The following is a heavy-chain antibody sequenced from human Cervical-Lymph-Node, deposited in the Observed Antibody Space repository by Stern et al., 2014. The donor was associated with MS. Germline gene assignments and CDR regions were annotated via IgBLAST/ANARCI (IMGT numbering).Heavy chain of an antibody. CDR3: ASSSGSFYPHDN. D-gene: IGHD3-10*01. CDR2: IFYTGTT. Sequence: QMQLVQSGPGLVKPSETLSLTCTVSGGSIRSYYWSWIRQPPGKGLEWIGYIFYTGTTNYNPSLKSRVTISVDTSKNQFSMRLSSVTAADTAVYYCASSSGSFYPHDNWGQGTLVTVSS. J-gene: IGHJ4*02. CDR1: GGSIRSYY. V-gene: IGHV4-59*01.